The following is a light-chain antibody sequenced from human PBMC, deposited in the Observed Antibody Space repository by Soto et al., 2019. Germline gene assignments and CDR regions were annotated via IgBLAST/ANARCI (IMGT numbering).Light chain of an antibody. V-gene: IGLV1-40*01. Sequence: QAVVTQPPSVSGAPGQRVTISCTGSSSSIGAGYAVYWYQQLPGTAPKLLIYGNSNRPSGVPDRFSGSKSGTSASLAITGLQAEDEADYYCQSYDSSLRGLVIFGGGTKRTVL. J-gene: IGLJ2*01. CDR1: SSSIGAGYA. CDR3: QSYDSSLRGLVI. CDR2: GNS.